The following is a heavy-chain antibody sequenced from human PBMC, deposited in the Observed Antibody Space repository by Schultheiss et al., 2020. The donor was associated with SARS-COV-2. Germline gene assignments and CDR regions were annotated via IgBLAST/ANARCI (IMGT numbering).Heavy chain of an antibody. CDR1: GYTFTGYY. J-gene: IGHJ4*02. CDR2: IIPIFGTA. D-gene: IGHD6-19*01. Sequence: ASVKVSCKASGYTFTGYYMHWVRQAPGQGLEWMGGIIPIFGTANYAQKLQGRVTMTTDSSTSTAYMELRSLRSDDTAVYYCARAPRGGSGWYNYWGQGTLVTVSS. CDR3: ARAPRGGSGWYNY. V-gene: IGHV1-18*04.